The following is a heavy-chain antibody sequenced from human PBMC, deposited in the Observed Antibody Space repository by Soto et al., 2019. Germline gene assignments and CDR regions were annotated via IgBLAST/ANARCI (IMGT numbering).Heavy chain of an antibody. CDR1: GYTFTSYG. J-gene: IGHJ4*02. CDR3: ARGRYGDY. CDR2: ISAHNGNT. V-gene: IGHV1-18*01. D-gene: IGHD1-1*01. Sequence: QVHLVQSGAEVKKPGASVKVSCKASGYTFTSYGITWVRQAPGQGLEWMGWISAHNGNTDYAQKLQGRVIVTRDTSTSSACMELRRLISDDPAVYYCARGRYGDYWGEGALVTVSS.